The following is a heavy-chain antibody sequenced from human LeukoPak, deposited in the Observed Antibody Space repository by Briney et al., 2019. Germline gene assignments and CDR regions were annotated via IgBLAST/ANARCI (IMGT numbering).Heavy chain of an antibody. CDR1: GFTFNSYW. D-gene: IGHD3-16*01. J-gene: IGHJ4*02. CDR2: IYSGGST. CDR3: ARLAGLRFGYYFDY. V-gene: IGHV3-53*01. Sequence: GGSLRLSCEVSGFTFNSYWMDWVRQAPGKGLEWVSVIYSGGSTYYADSVKGRFTISRDNSKNTLYLQMNSLRAEDTAVYYCARLAGLRFGYYFDYWGQGTLVTVSS.